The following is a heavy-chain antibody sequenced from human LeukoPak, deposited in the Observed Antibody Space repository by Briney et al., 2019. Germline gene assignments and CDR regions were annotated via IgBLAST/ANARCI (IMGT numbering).Heavy chain of an antibody. J-gene: IGHJ4*02. Sequence: PSETLSLTCTVSGGSLSSGSYYWRWLRQPAGKGLEGVGRIYTSGRTNYKPSLKSRVTMSVSTSMNQFSLKLTALTAADTAVYYCARAGYFYAGSGYYYFDFWGQGTLVTVYS. D-gene: IGHD3-22*01. CDR2: IYTSGRT. CDR1: GGSLSSGSYY. CDR3: ARAGYFYAGSGYYYFDF. V-gene: IGHV4-61*02.